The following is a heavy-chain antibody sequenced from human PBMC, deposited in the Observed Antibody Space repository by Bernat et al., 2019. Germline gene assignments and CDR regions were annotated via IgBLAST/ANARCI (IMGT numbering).Heavy chain of an antibody. V-gene: IGHV3-66*04. D-gene: IGHD3-16*02. CDR1: GFTVSSKY. Sequence: EVQLVESGGGLVQPGGSLRLSCVASGFTVSSKYMSWVRQAPGKGLEWVSIIHSGGSTYYSDSVKGRFTISRDKSKNTLYLQMNSLRAEDTAVYYCARHLSLVEDYWGQGTLVTVSS. J-gene: IGHJ4*02. CDR2: IHSGGST. CDR3: ARHLSLVEDY.